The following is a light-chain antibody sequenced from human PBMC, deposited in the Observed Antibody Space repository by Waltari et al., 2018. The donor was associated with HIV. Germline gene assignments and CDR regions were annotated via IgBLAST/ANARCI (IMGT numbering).Light chain of an antibody. J-gene: IGLJ3*02. Sequence: QSPSASASLGASVKLTCTLSSGHSSYAIAWHQQQPEKGPRYLMKLNSDGSHSKGDGIPDRFSGSSSGAERYLTISSLQSEDEADYYCQTWGTGIRVFGGGTKLTVL. CDR3: QTWGTGIRV. CDR1: SGHSSYA. V-gene: IGLV4-69*01. CDR2: LNSDGSH.